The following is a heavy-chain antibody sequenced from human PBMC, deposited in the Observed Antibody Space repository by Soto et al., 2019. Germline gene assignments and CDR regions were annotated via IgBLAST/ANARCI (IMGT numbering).Heavy chain of an antibody. D-gene: IGHD2-2*02. CDR2: IYPSDSYT. J-gene: IGHJ4*02. V-gene: IGHV5-10-1*04. CDR3: ARHRYPGDIVVVPAAIGVPYYFDY. Sequence: GESLKISCKGSGYSFTSYWISWVRQMPGKGLEWMGRIYPSDSYTSYSPSFQGQVTISADKSISTAYLQWSSLKASDTAMYYCARHRYPGDIVVVPAAIGVPYYFDYWGQGTLVTVSS. CDR1: GYSFTSYW.